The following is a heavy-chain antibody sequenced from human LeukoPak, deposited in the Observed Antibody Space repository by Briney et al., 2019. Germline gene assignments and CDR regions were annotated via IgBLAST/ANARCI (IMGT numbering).Heavy chain of an antibody. V-gene: IGHV1-2*02. J-gene: IGHJ3*02. CDR2: INPNSGGT. CDR1: GYTFTGYY. Sequence: ASVKVSCKASGYTFTGYYMHWVRQAPGQGLEWMGWINPNSGGTNYAQKFQGRVTMTRDTSISTAYMELSRLRSDDTAVYYCARSMIVVVISLSDAFDIWGQGTMVTASS. D-gene: IGHD3-22*01. CDR3: ARSMIVVVISLSDAFDI.